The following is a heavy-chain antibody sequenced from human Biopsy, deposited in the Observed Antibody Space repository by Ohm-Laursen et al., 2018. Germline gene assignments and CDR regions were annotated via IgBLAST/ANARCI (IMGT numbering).Heavy chain of an antibody. Sequence: SSVKVSCKTSGYTFTGYFLHWVRQVPGQGLEWMGWINPSSGTTKIAENFQGSVTMTRDTSITTAYLDLTRLTSDDTAVYFCAKGQDLTAGAEYFQYWGQGALITVSS. D-gene: IGHD3-9*01. J-gene: IGHJ1*01. CDR1: GYTFTGYF. CDR2: INPSSGTT. CDR3: AKGQDLTAGAEYFQY. V-gene: IGHV1-2*04.